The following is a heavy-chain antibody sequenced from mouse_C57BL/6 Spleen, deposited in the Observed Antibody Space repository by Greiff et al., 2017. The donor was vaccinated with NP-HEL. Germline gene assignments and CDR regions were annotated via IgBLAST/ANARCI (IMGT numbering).Heavy chain of an antibody. V-gene: IGHV1-47*01. CDR3: ARGGLRRGGVYYAMDY. Sequence: VQLQQSGAELVKPGASVKMSCKASGYTFTTYPIEWMKQNHGKSLEWIGNFHPYNDDTKYNEKFKGKATLTVEKSSSTVYLELSRLTSDDSAVYYCARGGLRRGGVYYAMDYWGQGTSVTVSS. D-gene: IGHD2-4*01. CDR2: FHPYNDDT. CDR1: GYTFTTYP. J-gene: IGHJ4*01.